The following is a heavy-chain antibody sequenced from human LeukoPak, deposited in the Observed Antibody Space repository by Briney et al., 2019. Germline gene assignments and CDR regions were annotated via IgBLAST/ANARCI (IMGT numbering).Heavy chain of an antibody. CDR3: AREGEMATPGGVWFDP. V-gene: IGHV4-39*07. D-gene: IGHD5-24*01. J-gene: IGHJ5*02. Sequence: SETLSLTCTVSGGSISSSSYYWGWIRQPPGKGLEWIGSIYYSGSTYYNLSLKSRVTISVDTSKNQFSLKLSSVTAADTAVYYCAREGEMATPGGVWFDPWGQGTLVTVSS. CDR2: IYYSGST. CDR1: GGSISSSSYY.